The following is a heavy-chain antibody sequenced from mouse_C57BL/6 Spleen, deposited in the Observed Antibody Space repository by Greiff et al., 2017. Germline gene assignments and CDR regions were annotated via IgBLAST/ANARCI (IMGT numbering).Heavy chain of an antibody. CDR1: GFSLTSYG. CDR3: ARQYDYRYYYAMDY. CDR2: IWSDGST. Sequence: VKLVESGPGLVAPSQSLSITCTVSGFSLTSYGVHWVRQPPGKGLEWLVVIWSDGSTTYNSALKSRLSISKDNSKSQVFLKMNSLQTDDTAMYYCARQYDYRYYYAMDYWGQGTSVTVSS. J-gene: IGHJ4*01. V-gene: IGHV2-6-1*01. D-gene: IGHD2-4*01.